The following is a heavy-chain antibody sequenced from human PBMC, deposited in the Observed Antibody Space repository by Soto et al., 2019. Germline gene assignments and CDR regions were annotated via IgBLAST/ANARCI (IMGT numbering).Heavy chain of an antibody. Sequence: QVQLVQSGAEVKKPGSSVKVSCKAPGGTFSTYAISWVRQAPGQGLEWRGGVIPIFGTPKYAQTFQGRVTITADESTSTGYMELRSLRSEDTAVYYCARSQGGSSSLDIYYYYYYGMDVWGQGTTVTVSS. CDR2: VIPIFGTP. V-gene: IGHV1-69*01. D-gene: IGHD2-15*01. CDR1: GGTFSTYA. J-gene: IGHJ6*02. CDR3: ARSQGGSSSLDIYYYYYYGMDV.